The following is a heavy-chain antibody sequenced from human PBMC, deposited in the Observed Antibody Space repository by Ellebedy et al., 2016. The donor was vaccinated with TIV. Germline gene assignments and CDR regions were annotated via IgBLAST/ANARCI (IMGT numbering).Heavy chain of an antibody. CDR1: GDTFINYY. CDR3: ATLDSALRSDY. CDR2: INPSSGST. D-gene: IGHD2-2*03. V-gene: IGHV1-46*01. J-gene: IGHJ4*02. Sequence: AASVKVSCKASGDTFINYYMHWVRQAPGQGLEWMGVINPSSGSTMYAQKIQGRVTMTWDASTSTVYMELSSLRSEDTAVYYCATLDSALRSDYWGQGILVTVSS.